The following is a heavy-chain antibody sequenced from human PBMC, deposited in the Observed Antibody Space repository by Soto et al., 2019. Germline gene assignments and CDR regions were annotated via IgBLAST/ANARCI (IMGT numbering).Heavy chain of an antibody. CDR2: IYWDDDK. D-gene: IGHD5-18*01. CDR3: AHQPKYSYGPSPPFDY. CDR1: GFSLSTSGVG. V-gene: IGHV2-5*02. Sequence: QITLKESGPTLVKPTQTLTLTCTFSGFSLSTSGVGVGWIRQPPGKALEWLALIYWDDDKRYSPSLKSRLTITKDTSKNQVVLTMTNMDPVDTATYYCAHQPKYSYGPSPPFDYWGQGTLVTVSS. J-gene: IGHJ4*02.